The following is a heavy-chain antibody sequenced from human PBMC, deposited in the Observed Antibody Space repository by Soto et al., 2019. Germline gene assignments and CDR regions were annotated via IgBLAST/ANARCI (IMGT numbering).Heavy chain of an antibody. CDR2: ISAYNGNT. CDR3: ARDRVSYALDY. J-gene: IGHJ4*02. D-gene: IGHD1-26*01. V-gene: IGHV1-18*01. CDR1: GYTFTSYG. Sequence: QVQRVQSGAEVKKPGASVKVSCKASGYTFTSYGFIWVRQAPGQWLEWMGWISAYNGNTNYAQKVQGRVTMTTDTSTTTAYMELRSLRSDDTAVYYCARDRVSYALDYWGQGTLVTVSS.